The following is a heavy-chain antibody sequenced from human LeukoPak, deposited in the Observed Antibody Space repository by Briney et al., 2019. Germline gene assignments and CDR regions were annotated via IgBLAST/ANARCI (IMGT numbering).Heavy chain of an antibody. D-gene: IGHD3-16*01. V-gene: IGHV4-59*08. Sequence: PSETLSLTCTVSGGSISSYYWSWIRQPPGKGLEWIGHIYYSGSTNYNPSLKSRVTISVDTSKNQFSLKLSSVTAADTAVYYCARYERGHNWFDPWGQGTLVTVSS. CDR2: IYYSGST. CDR3: ARYERGHNWFDP. CDR1: GGSISSYY. J-gene: IGHJ5*02.